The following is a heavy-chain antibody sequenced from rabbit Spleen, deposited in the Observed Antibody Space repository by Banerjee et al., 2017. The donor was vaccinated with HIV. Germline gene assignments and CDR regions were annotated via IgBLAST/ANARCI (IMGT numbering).Heavy chain of an antibody. CDR3: ARDTGSSFSSYGMDL. CDR1: GFSFSSGYD. J-gene: IGHJ6*01. Sequence: QEQLVESGGGLVKPGASLTLTCKASGFSFSSGYDMCWVRQAPGKGLEWIACIYAGTIGSTYSASWAKGRFTCSKTSSTTVTLQMTSLTAADTATYFCARDTGSSFSSYGMDLWGPGTLVTVS. V-gene: IGHV1S45*01. D-gene: IGHD8-1*01. CDR2: IYAGTIGST.